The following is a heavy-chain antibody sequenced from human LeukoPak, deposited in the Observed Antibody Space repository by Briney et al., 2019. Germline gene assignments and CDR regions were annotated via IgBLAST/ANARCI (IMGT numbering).Heavy chain of an antibody. CDR1: GGSISSGSYY. J-gene: IGHJ4*02. D-gene: IGHD3-22*01. CDR3: ARGYYDSSGYYFGY. Sequence: PSQTLSLTCTVSGGSISSGSYYWSWIRQPAGKGLEWIGRIYTSGSTNYNPSLKSRVTISVDTSKNQFSLKLSSVTAADTAVYYCARGYYDSSGYYFGYWGQGTLVTVSS. CDR2: IYTSGST. V-gene: IGHV4-61*02.